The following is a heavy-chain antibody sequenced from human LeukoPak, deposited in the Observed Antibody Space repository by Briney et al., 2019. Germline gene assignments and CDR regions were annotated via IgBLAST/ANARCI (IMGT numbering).Heavy chain of an antibody. CDR1: GGTFSSYA. J-gene: IGHJ4*02. CDR2: IIPIFGTA. V-gene: IGHV1-69*13. CDR3: ARGRHPVRGVISMNFDY. Sequence: SVKVSCRASGGTFSSYAISWVRQAPGQGLEWMGGIIPIFGTANYAQKFQGRVTITADESTSTAYMELSSLRSEDTAVYYCARGRHPVRGVISMNFDYWGQGTLVTVSS. D-gene: IGHD3-10*01.